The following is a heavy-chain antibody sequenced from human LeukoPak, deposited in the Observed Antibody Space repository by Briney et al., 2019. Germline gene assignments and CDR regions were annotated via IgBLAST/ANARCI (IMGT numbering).Heavy chain of an antibody. V-gene: IGHV1-46*01. J-gene: IGHJ4*02. Sequence: ASVKVPCKASGYTFTSYYMHWVRQAPGQGLEWMGIINPSGGSTSYAQKFQGRVTMTRDTSTSTVYMELSSLRSEDTAVYYCAREEQQLGKIDYWGQGTLVTVSS. CDR1: GYTFTSYY. CDR3: AREEQQLGKIDY. CDR2: INPSGGST. D-gene: IGHD6-13*01.